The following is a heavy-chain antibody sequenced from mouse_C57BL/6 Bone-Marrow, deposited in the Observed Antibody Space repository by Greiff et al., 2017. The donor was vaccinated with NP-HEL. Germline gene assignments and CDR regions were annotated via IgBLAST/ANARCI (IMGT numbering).Heavy chain of an antibody. CDR3: ARDLISRSFAY. Sequence: DVKLVESGGGLVKPGGSLKLSCAASGFTFSNYAMSWVRQTPEKRLEWVATISDGGSYTNYHDNVKGPFTISRDNAKNNLYLQISHLKYEDTAMCYCARDLISRSFAYWGQGTLVTVSA. V-gene: IGHV5-4*01. CDR1: GFTFSNYA. J-gene: IGHJ3*01. CDR2: ISDGGSYT.